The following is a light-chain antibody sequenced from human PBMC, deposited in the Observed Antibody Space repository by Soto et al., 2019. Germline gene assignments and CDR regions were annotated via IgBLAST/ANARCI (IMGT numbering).Light chain of an antibody. CDR3: SSYTSSSLLYV. Sequence: QSALTQPASLSGSPGQSITISCTGTSSDIGAYDYVSWFQQHPGKAPKLMIYEVSNRPSGVSNRFSGSKSGNTASLTISGLQAEDEADYYCSSYTSSSLLYVFGTGTKVTVL. J-gene: IGLJ1*01. CDR1: SSDIGAYDY. CDR2: EVS. V-gene: IGLV2-14*01.